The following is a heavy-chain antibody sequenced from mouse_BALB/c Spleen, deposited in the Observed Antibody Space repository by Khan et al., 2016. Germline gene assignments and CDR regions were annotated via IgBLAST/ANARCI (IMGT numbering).Heavy chain of an antibody. V-gene: IGHV2-2*02. CDR3: ASSGPDWCFDV. CDR2: IWSGGNT. CDR1: GFSLSTYG. J-gene: IGHJ1*01. Sequence: QVQLKQSGPGLVQPSQNLSITCTVSGFSLSTYGVHWIRQSPGEGLEWLGVIWSGGNTDYNAAFISRLSITKDNSKSQVFFKMNSLQPNDTAIYYCASSGPDWCFDVGGAGTPVTVSS.